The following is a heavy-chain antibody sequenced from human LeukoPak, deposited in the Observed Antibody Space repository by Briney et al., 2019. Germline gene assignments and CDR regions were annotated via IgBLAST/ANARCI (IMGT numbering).Heavy chain of an antibody. CDR1: GFTFSSYA. D-gene: IGHD3-22*01. V-gene: IGHV3-23*01. J-gene: IGHJ4*02. CDR2: ISGSGGST. CDR3: AKLAGHYDSSGYLFDY. Sequence: GGSLRLSCAASGFTFSSYAMSWVRQAPGKGLEWVSAISGSGGSTYYADSVKDRFTISRDNSKNTLYLQMNSLRAEDTAVYYCAKLAGHYDSSGYLFDYWGQGTLVTVSS.